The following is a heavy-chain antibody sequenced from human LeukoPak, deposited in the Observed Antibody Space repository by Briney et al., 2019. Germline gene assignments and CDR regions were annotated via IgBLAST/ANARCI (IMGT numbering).Heavy chain of an antibody. D-gene: IGHD1-7*01. CDR3: ARVLGTTVPTG. V-gene: IGHV3-21*01. Sequence: PGGSLRLSCAASGFTFSTYGMHWVRQAPGKGLEWVSSISSSSSYIYYADSVKGRFTISRDNAKNSLYLQMNSLRAEDTAVYYCARVLGTTVPTGWGQGTLVTVSS. J-gene: IGHJ4*02. CDR1: GFTFSTYG. CDR2: ISSSSSYI.